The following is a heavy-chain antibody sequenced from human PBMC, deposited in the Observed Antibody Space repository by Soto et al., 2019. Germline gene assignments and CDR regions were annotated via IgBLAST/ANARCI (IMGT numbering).Heavy chain of an antibody. J-gene: IGHJ4*02. Sequence: SETLSLTCAVSGYSISSGYYWGWIRQPPGKGLEWIGSIYHSGSTYYNPSLKSRVTISVDTSKNQFSLKLSSVTAADTAVYYCARVYYDSGAYYYDYFDYWGQGTLVTVSS. D-gene: IGHD3-22*01. CDR2: IYHSGST. V-gene: IGHV4-38-2*01. CDR1: GYSISSGYY. CDR3: ARVYYDSGAYYYDYFDY.